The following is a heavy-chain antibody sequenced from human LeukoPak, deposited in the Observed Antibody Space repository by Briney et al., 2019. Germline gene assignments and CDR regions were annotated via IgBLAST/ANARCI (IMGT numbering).Heavy chain of an antibody. CDR1: GFTFGSYS. CDR3: ARGTRGSYPEPFQH. J-gene: IGHJ1*01. D-gene: IGHD1-26*01. V-gene: IGHV3-30*02. CDR2: IRYDGSNK. Sequence: GGSLRLSCAASGFTFGSYSMSWVRQAPGKGLEWVAFIRYDGSNKYYADSVKGRFTISRDNSKNTLYLQMNSLRAEDTAVYYCARGTRGSYPEPFQHWGQGTLVTVSS.